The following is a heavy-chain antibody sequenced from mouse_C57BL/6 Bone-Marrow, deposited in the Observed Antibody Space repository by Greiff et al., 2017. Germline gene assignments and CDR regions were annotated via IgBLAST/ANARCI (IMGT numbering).Heavy chain of an antibody. J-gene: IGHJ2*01. D-gene: IGHD1-1*01. V-gene: IGHV5-17*01. CDR2: ISSGSSTI. CDR1: GFTFSDYG. CDR3: ARRLTTVVALDY. Sequence: EVQRVESGGGLVKPGGSLKLSCAASGFTFSDYGMHWVRQAPEKGLEWVAYISSGSSTIYYADTVKGRFTISRDNAKNTLFLQMTSLRAEDTAMYYCARRLTTVVALDYWGQGTTLTVSS.